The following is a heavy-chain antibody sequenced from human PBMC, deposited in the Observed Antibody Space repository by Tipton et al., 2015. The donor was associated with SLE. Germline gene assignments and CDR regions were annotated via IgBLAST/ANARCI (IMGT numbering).Heavy chain of an antibody. CDR2: IYTSGST. J-gene: IGHJ4*02. Sequence: TLSLTCSVSGGSISSYYWSWIRQPAGKGLEWIGRIYTSGSTNYNPSLKSRVTMSTDTSKNQFSLKLRSVTAADTAVYYCARDDGQQLADYWGQGTLVAVSS. CDR3: ARDDGQQLADY. CDR1: GGSISSYY. V-gene: IGHV4-4*07. D-gene: IGHD6-13*01.